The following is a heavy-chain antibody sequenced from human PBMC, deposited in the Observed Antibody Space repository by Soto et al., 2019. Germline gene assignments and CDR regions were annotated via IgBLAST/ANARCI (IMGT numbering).Heavy chain of an antibody. CDR3: AREVRDTAVADFDY. J-gene: IGHJ4*02. Sequence: EVQLVESGGGLVQPGGSLRLSCAASGFTFSSYSLNWVRQAPGKGLESLSYISSSISTMHYADSVKGRFTISRDNAKNSLYLQINSLRDEDTAVYYCAREVRDTAVADFDYWGQGTLVTVSS. D-gene: IGHD5-18*01. CDR2: ISSSISTM. V-gene: IGHV3-48*02. CDR1: GFTFSSYS.